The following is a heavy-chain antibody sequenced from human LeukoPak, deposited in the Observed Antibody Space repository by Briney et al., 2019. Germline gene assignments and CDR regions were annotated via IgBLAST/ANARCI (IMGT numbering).Heavy chain of an antibody. CDR3: AKTPDYGDYVGY. CDR2: ISGSGGST. J-gene: IGHJ4*02. CDR1: GFTLSSYA. Sequence: HPGGSLRLSCAASGFTLSSYAMSWVRQAPGKGLEWVSAISGSGGSTYYADSVKGRFTISRDNSKNTLYLQMNSLRAEDTAVYYCAKTPDYGDYVGYWGQGTLVTVSS. V-gene: IGHV3-23*01. D-gene: IGHD4-17*01.